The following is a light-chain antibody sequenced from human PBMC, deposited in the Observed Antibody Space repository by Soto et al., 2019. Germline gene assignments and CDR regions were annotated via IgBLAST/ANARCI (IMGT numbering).Light chain of an antibody. CDR1: RTVHSN. J-gene: IGKJ1*01. V-gene: IGKV3-15*01. CDR3: QHYNSYSEA. CDR2: GAS. Sequence: EIMMSLSLATVSVSPGDRVTLSCRASRTVHSNVAWYQHKPGQAPRLLIYGASTRAIGIPARFSGSGSGTEFTLTISSLQPDDFATYYCQHYNSYSEAFGQRSMVDI.